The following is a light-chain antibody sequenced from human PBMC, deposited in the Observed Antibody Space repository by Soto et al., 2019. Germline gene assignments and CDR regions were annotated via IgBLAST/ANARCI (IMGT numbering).Light chain of an antibody. J-gene: IGKJ4*01. Sequence: DVVLTQTPRSLSVTPGQPASISCKSSQSLLYSDGRTYVYWYLQKPGQPPQLLIHEVSNRFSGVRDRFSGSGSGTDFTMKISRVEAEDVGVYYCMQSIQLPITFGGGTNVEIK. V-gene: IGKV2D-29*01. CDR3: MQSIQLPIT. CDR2: EVS. CDR1: QSLLYSDGRTY.